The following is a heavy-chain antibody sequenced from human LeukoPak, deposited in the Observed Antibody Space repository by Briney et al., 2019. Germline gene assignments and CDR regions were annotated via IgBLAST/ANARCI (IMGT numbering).Heavy chain of an antibody. J-gene: IGHJ4*02. CDR1: GFTFSSYW. CDR2: INSDGSST. CDR3: AGASYDSSGYPGY. Sequence: GGSLRLSCAASGFTFSSYWMHWVRQAPGKGLVWVSRINSDGSSTSYADPVKGRFTISRDNAKNTLYLQMNSLRAEDTAVYYCAGASYDSSGYPGYWGQGTLVTVSS. V-gene: IGHV3-74*01. D-gene: IGHD3-22*01.